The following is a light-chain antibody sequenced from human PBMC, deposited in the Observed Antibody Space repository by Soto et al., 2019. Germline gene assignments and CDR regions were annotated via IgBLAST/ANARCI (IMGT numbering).Light chain of an antibody. Sequence: EILMTQSPATLSVSPGERATLSCRASQSVGSNLAWYQQKPGQAPRLLIYGASTRATGIPARFSGSGSGTEFTLTISSLQSEDFAVYSCQQYNKWPLTFGQGTRLDIK. J-gene: IGKJ5*01. CDR2: GAS. CDR1: QSVGSN. CDR3: QQYNKWPLT. V-gene: IGKV3-15*01.